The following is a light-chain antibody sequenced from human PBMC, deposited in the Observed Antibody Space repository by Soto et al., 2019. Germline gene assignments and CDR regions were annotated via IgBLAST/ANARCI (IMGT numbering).Light chain of an antibody. V-gene: IGKV3-15*01. CDR3: QQYNNWPPYT. CDR2: GAS. CDR1: QSVSSN. J-gene: IGKJ2*01. Sequence: EIVMTQSPATLSVSPGERATLSCRASQSVSSNLAWYQQKPGQAPRLLIYGASTRPTGIPARFSGSGSGTEFTLTISSLQSEEFAVYYCQQYNNWPPYTFGQGTKLEIK.